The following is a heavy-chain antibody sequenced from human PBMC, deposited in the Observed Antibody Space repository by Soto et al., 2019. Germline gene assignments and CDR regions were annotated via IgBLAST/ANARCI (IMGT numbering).Heavy chain of an antibody. D-gene: IGHD4-4*01. CDR3: ARAAWTTVTHRLNDVFDV. CDR2: IIPNGGST. V-gene: IGHV1-46*03. CDR1: GYTFTNYY. J-gene: IGHJ3*01. Sequence: QVQLVQSGAEVKKPGASVRVSCKASGYTFTNYYIDWVRQAPGQGLEWMGIIIPNGGSTTYVQKFQGRVTMTRDTSTSTVYMELSSLRSEDTAVYYCARAAWTTVTHRLNDVFDVWGQGTMVTVSS.